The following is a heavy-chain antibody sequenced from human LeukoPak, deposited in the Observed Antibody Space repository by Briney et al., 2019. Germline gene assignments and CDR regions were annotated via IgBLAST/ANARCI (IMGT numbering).Heavy chain of an antibody. D-gene: IGHD6-13*01. CDR1: ELTLSNNY. CDR2: VYSGDST. V-gene: IGHV3-66*04. J-gene: IGHJ1*01. CDR3: ARHSSSWYGYFQH. Sequence: GGSLTLSCAASELTLSNNYMSWLRQAPGKGLEWVSVVYSGDSTHYTDSVRGRFTLSRDIYKNTLFLQMNSLRTEDTGVYYCARHSSSWYGYFQHWGRGTLVSVSS.